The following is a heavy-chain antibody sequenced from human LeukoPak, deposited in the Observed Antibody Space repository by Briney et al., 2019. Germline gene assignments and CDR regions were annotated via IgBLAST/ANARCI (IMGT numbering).Heavy chain of an antibody. CDR2: IYSGGST. D-gene: IGHD3-3*01. CDR3: ARGDFWSGCYTGLY. J-gene: IGHJ4*02. Sequence: GGSLRLSCAASGFTVTTNYMSWVRQAPGKGLEWVSVIYSGGSTYYADSVKGRFTISRHNSKNTLCLQMDSLRDEDTAVHYCARGDFWSGCYTGLYWGQGTLVTVSS. CDR1: GFTVTTNY. V-gene: IGHV3-53*04.